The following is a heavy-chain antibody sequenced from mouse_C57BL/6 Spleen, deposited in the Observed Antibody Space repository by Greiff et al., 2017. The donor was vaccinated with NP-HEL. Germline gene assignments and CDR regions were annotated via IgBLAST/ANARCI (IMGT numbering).Heavy chain of an antibody. CDR3: TQAEDSSAFLFDY. V-gene: IGHV1-5*01. CDR1: GYTFTSYW. Sequence: EVQLQQSGTVLARPGASVKMSCKTSGYTFTSYWMHWVKQRPGQGLEWIGAIYPGNSDTSYNQKFKGKAKLTAVTSASTAYMELSSLTNEDSAVYYCTQAEDSSAFLFDYWGQGTTLTVSS. CDR2: IYPGNSDT. J-gene: IGHJ2*01. D-gene: IGHD3-2*02.